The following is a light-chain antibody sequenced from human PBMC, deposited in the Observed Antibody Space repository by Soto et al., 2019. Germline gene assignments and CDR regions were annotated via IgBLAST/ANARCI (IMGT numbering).Light chain of an antibody. J-gene: IGKJ4*01. CDR3: QQDSSWPLT. CDR2: GAS. CDR1: QDIRSS. Sequence: EIVMTQSPATLSVSPGERVTLSCRASQDIRSSLAWYQQKPGQAPRLLIYGASIRATGVPATFSGSGSGTAFTLSLSSLQSEHLGLYYCQQDSSWPLTFGGGTKVEIK. V-gene: IGKV3-15*01.